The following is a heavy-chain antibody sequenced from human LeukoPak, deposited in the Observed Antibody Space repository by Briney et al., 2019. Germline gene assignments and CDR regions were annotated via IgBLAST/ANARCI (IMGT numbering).Heavy chain of an antibody. J-gene: IGHJ4*02. CDR2: ISGSGGST. V-gene: IGHV3-23*01. Sequence: GGSLRLSCAASGFTFSSYAMSWVRQAPGKGLEWVSAISGSGGSTYYADSVKGRFTISRDNSKNTLYLQMSSLRAEDTAVYYCAKDGGYSYGYGPLTGLDYWGQGTLVTVSS. CDR1: GFTFSSYA. CDR3: AKDGGYSYGYGPLTGLDY. D-gene: IGHD5-18*01.